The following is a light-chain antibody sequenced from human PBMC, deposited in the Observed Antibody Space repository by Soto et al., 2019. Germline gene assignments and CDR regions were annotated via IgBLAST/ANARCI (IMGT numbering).Light chain of an antibody. CDR3: QHYDNWPHT. Sequence: EVVLTQSPATLSVSPGERASLSCRASQSLSRNLAWYQHQPGQAPRLLIYGASTRVTGIPARFSGSGSGTDFTLTISSLQSEDSAVYYCQHYDNWPHTFGQGTKLEIK. CDR2: GAS. CDR1: QSLSRN. J-gene: IGKJ2*01. V-gene: IGKV3-15*01.